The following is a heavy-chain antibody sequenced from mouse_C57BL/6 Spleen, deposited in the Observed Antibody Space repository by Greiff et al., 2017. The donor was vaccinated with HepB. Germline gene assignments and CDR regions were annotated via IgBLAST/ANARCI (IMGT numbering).Heavy chain of an antibody. CDR2: IDPEDGDT. CDR3: TGYYYGSSHWYFDV. V-gene: IGHV14-1*01. CDR1: GFNIKDYY. J-gene: IGHJ1*03. Sequence: EVQLQQSGAELVRPGASVKLSCTASGFNIKDYYMHWVKQRPEQGLEWIGRIDPEDGDTEYAPKFQGKATMTADPSSNTAYLQLSSLTSEDTAVYYCTGYYYGSSHWYFDVWGTGTTVTVSS. D-gene: IGHD1-1*01.